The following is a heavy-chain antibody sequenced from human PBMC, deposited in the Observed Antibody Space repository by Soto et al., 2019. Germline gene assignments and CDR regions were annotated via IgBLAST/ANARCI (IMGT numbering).Heavy chain of an antibody. CDR3: ARGKGRDWFDP. CDR2: IYYTGSA. J-gene: IGHJ5*02. CDR1: GGSISSYY. Sequence: SETLSLTCTVSGGSISSYYWNWIRQPPGKGLEWIGYIYYTGSANYNPSLKSRVTMSVDTSKNQFSLKLSSVTAADTAVYYCARGKGRDWFDPWGQGTLVTVSS. V-gene: IGHV4-59*01.